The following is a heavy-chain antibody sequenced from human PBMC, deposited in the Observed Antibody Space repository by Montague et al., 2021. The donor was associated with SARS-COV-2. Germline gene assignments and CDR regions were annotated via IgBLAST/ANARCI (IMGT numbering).Heavy chain of an antibody. V-gene: IGHV4-59*01. CDR1: GGSISSYY. Sequence: SETLSLTCTVSGGSISSYYWSWIRQPPGKGLEWIGYIYYSGSTNYNPSLKSRVTISVDTSKNQFSLKLSSVTAADTAVYYCARGGGPIHYDILTGYYNWGDYYYYYGTDVWGQGTTVTVSS. CDR3: ARGGGPIHYDILTGYYNWGDYYYYYGTDV. CDR2: IYYSGST. D-gene: IGHD3-9*01. J-gene: IGHJ6*02.